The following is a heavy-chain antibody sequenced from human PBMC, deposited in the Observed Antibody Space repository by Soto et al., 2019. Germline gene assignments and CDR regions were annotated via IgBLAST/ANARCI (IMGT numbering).Heavy chain of an antibody. CDR3: AKDPPSSGEGV. D-gene: IGHD3-10*01. J-gene: IGHJ6*02. Sequence: EVQLLESGGGLVQPGGSLRLSCAASGFIFSSYAMGWVRQAPGKGLEWVSGLSGRGGKTYYADSVKGRFTISRDNSKNTLYLQMNSLRAEDTALYYCAKDPPSSGEGVWGQGTTVTVSS. V-gene: IGHV3-23*01. CDR2: LSGRGGKT. CDR1: GFIFSSYA.